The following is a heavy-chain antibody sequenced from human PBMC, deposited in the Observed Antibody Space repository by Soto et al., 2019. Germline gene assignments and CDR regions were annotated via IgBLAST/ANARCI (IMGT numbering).Heavy chain of an antibody. Sequence: QVQLVQSGAEVKKPGSSVKVSCKASGGTFSSYTISWVRQAPGQGLEWMGRIIPILGIANYAQKFQGRVTITADKSTSKAYMELSSLRSEDTAVYYCARLRADSSGTGYYYYYGMDVWGQGTTVTVSS. V-gene: IGHV1-69*02. D-gene: IGHD3-22*01. CDR1: GGTFSSYT. J-gene: IGHJ6*02. CDR2: IIPILGIA. CDR3: ARLRADSSGTGYYYYYGMDV.